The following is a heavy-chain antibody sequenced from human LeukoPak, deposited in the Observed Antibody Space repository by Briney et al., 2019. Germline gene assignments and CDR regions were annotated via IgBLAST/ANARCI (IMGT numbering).Heavy chain of an antibody. CDR3: ARSWRFCSGDSCYPIDY. J-gene: IGHJ4*02. Sequence: ASVKVSCKASGYVFTGYYMHWVRQAPGQGLEWMGWINPNSGGTKYAQKFQGRVTMTRDTSISTAYMELSRLRSDDTAVYYCARSWRFCSGDSCYPIDYWGQGTLVTVSS. CDR1: GYVFTGYY. D-gene: IGHD2-15*01. V-gene: IGHV1-2*02. CDR2: INPNSGGT.